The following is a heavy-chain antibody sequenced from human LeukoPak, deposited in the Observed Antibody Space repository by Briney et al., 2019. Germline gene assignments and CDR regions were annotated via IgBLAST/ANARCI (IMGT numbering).Heavy chain of an antibody. V-gene: IGHV4-28*05. CDR3: ARGPWGDSSGWYNYYYYYMDV. CDR1: GYSISSSNW. D-gene: IGHD6-19*01. CDR2: IYYSGSI. J-gene: IGHJ6*03. Sequence: SDTLSLTCAVSGYSISSSNWWGWIRQPPGKGLEWIGYIYYSGSIYYNPSLKSRVTMSVDTSKNQFSLKLSSVTAADTAVYYCARGPWGDSSGWYNYYYYYMDVWGKGTTVTISS.